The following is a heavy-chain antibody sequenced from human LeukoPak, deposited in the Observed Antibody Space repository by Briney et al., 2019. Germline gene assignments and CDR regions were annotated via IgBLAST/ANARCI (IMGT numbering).Heavy chain of an antibody. J-gene: IGHJ3*01. CDR3: ARDIRREMAIPFDV. Sequence: GRSLRLSCAASGFTFSSYAMHWVRQAPGKGLEWVAVISYDGSNKYYADSVKGRFTISRDTSKNTLHLQMNSLRVEDTAVYHCARDIRREMAIPFDVWGQGTLVTVSS. D-gene: IGHD5-24*01. V-gene: IGHV3-30*14. CDR1: GFTFSSYA. CDR2: ISYDGSNK.